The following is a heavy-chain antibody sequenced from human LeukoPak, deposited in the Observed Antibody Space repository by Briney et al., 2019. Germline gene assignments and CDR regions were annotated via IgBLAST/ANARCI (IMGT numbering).Heavy chain of an antibody. Sequence: GGTLRLSCAASGFTFSSYAMSWVRQAPGKGLEWVSAISGSGGSTYYADSVKGRFTISRDNSKNTLYLQMNSLRAEDTAVYYCAKGRYCSGGSCYSYYFDYWGQGTLVTVSS. J-gene: IGHJ4*02. V-gene: IGHV3-23*01. CDR2: ISGSGGST. D-gene: IGHD2-15*01. CDR3: AKGRYCSGGSCYSYYFDY. CDR1: GFTFSSYA.